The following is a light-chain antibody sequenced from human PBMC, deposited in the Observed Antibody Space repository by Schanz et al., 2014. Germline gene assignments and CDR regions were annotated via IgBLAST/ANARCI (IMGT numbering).Light chain of an antibody. CDR3: CLYTPMSVI. Sequence: QSALTQPRSVSGSPGQSVTISCTGTSSDVGGYDYVSWYQQHPGKAPKFMIYDVSKRPSGVPDRFSGSKSGNTASLTISGLQAEDEADYYCCLYTPMSVIFGGGTMLAVL. V-gene: IGLV2-11*01. CDR2: DVS. CDR1: SSDVGGYDY. J-gene: IGLJ2*01.